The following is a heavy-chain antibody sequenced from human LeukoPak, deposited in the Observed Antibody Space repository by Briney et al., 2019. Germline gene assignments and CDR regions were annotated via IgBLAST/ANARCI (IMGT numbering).Heavy chain of an antibody. J-gene: IGHJ4*02. D-gene: IGHD6-19*01. Sequence: GGSLRLSCAASGFPFSSYGMHWVRQAPGKGLEWVARLVYDARSDYANSVKGRFSISRDDSKNTLFLDMSSLRVEDTALYYCARDLSAAFDFWGQGVLVTVSS. CDR3: ARDLSAAFDF. V-gene: IGHV3-33*01. CDR2: LVYDARS. CDR1: GFPFSSYG.